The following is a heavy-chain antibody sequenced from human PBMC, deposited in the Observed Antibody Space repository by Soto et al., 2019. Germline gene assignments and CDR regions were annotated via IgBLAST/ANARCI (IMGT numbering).Heavy chain of an antibody. CDR3: ASYTTVTTGFDY. D-gene: IGHD4-17*01. V-gene: IGHV3-33*01. Sequence: QVQLVESGGGVVQPGRSLRLSCAASGFTFSSYGMHWVRQAPGKGLEWVAVIWYDGSNKYYADSVKGRFTISRDNSKNTLYLQMNSLRAEDTAVYYCASYTTVTTGFDYWGQGTLVTVSS. CDR2: IWYDGSNK. CDR1: GFTFSSYG. J-gene: IGHJ4*02.